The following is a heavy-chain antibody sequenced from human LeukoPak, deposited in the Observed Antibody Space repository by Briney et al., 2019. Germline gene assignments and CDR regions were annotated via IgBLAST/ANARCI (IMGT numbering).Heavy chain of an antibody. Sequence: ASVKVSCKASGYTFTCYYMHWVRQAPGQGLEWMGWIDPNSGGPNYAQKFQGRVTMTRDTSISTAYMELSRLRSDDTVVYYCAREGEVVVVAAVKGKKKAFDIWGQGTMVTVSS. D-gene: IGHD2-15*01. V-gene: IGHV1-2*02. CDR3: AREGEVVVVAAVKGKKKAFDI. CDR1: GYTFTCYY. J-gene: IGHJ3*02. CDR2: IDPNSGGP.